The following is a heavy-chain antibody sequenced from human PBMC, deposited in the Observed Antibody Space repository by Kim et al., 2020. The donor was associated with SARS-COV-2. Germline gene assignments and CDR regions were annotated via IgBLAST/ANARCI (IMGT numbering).Heavy chain of an antibody. CDR1: GGSISSSSYY. J-gene: IGHJ3*02. Sequence: SETLSLTCTVSGGSISSSSYYWGWIRQPPGKGLEWIGSIYYSGSTYYNASLKSRVTISVDTSKNQFSLKLSSVTAADTAVYYCARHGGYSSSWSGAFDIWGQGTMVTVSS. D-gene: IGHD6-13*01. CDR2: IYYSGST. CDR3: ARHGGYSSSWSGAFDI. V-gene: IGHV4-39*01.